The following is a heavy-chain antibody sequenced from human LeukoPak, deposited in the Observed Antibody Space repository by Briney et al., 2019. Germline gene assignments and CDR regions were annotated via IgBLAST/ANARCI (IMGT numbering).Heavy chain of an antibody. CDR2: INTEGSAI. D-gene: IGHD6-13*01. Sequence: GGSLLLSCAASGFTFGHYWMAWGRQAPGKGLGGGANINTEGSAIFYAGTVKGRFNISKKNVKNSLSLQMTSLRVEDTAVYYCATTDDSAAGPFWGQGTLVAVSS. CDR1: GFTFGHYW. V-gene: IGHV3-7*01. CDR3: ATTDDSAAGPF. J-gene: IGHJ4*02.